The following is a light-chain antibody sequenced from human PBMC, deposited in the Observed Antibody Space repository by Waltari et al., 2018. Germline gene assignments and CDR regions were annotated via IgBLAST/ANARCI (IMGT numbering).Light chain of an antibody. J-gene: IGKJ3*01. CDR2: AAS. CDR3: QQSHSYFT. Sequence: DTQITQSPSSLPASVPDRVTITCRASHSISSYLNWYQHKPGKAPKLLIYAASSLQSGVPSRFSGSGSGTDFTLTISSLQPEDFATYYCQQSHSYFTFGPGTKVDIK. CDR1: HSISSY. V-gene: IGKV1-39*01.